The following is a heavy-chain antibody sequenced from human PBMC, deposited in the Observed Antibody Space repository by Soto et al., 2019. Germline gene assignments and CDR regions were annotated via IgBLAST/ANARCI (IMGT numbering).Heavy chain of an antibody. V-gene: IGHV3-33*01. Sequence: QVQLVESGGGVVQPGTSLRLSCAVSGFTFSNHGMNWVRQAPGKGLEWVAVIWNDGSDEYYADSVKGRFTISRDNSKNMLYLQMNSLTAEDTAVYYCARDRSDSLDHWGQGTLVTVSS. CDR1: GFTFSNHG. CDR2: IWNDGSDE. J-gene: IGHJ4*02. D-gene: IGHD2-21*02. CDR3: ARDRSDSLDH.